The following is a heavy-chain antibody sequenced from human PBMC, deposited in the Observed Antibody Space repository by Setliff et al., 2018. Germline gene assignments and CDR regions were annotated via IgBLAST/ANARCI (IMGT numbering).Heavy chain of an antibody. CDR1: GGSISSGGFY. Sequence: SETLSLTCSVSGGSISSGGFYWSWIRQSAGRGLEWIGHFHTGGATDYNLSLKSRVAISLDSSKNQFSLRLSSVTAADAAVYFCARESATIGEFPLYYFDKWGQGIPVTVS. CDR3: ARESATIGEFPLYYFDK. CDR2: FHTGGAT. V-gene: IGHV4-61*09. J-gene: IGHJ4*02. D-gene: IGHD3-10*01.